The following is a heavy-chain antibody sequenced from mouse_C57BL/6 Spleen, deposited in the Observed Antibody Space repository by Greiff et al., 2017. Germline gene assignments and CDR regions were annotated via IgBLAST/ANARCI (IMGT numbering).Heavy chain of an antibody. CDR2: IYPGSGST. V-gene: IGHV1-55*01. Sequence: QVQLQQPGAELVKPGASVKLSCKASGYTFTSYWITWVKQRPGQGLEWIGDIYPGSGSTNYNEKFKSKATLTVDTTSSTASMQLSSLISEDSAVYYCARCDGYEDYGGQGTTLTVSS. CDR3: ARCDGYEDY. CDR1: GYTFTSYW. J-gene: IGHJ2*01. D-gene: IGHD2-2*01.